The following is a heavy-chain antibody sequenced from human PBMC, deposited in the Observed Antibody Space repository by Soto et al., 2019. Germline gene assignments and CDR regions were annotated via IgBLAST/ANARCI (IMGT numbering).Heavy chain of an antibody. V-gene: IGHV3-23*01. J-gene: IGHJ4*02. D-gene: IGHD2-2*01. CDR1: GFTFSSYA. CDR3: AKDLGGVVPAATPGDY. Sequence: GGSLRLSCAASGFTFSSYAMIWVRQAPGKGLEWVSAISGSGGSTYYADSVKGRFTISRDNSKNTLYLQMNSLRAEDTAVYYCAKDLGGVVPAATPGDYWGQGTLVTVSS. CDR2: ISGSGGST.